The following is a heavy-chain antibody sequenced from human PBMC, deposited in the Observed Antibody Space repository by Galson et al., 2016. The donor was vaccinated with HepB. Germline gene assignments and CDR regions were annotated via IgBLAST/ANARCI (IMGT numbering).Heavy chain of an antibody. CDR1: GGSVRSGSYY. J-gene: IGHJ4*02. CDR3: ARVGPGGFGAYVVGYFDY. Sequence: ETLSLTCTVSGGSVRSGSYYWTWIRQPPGKGLEWIGYISYSGSTSYSPSLKSRVTMSIDMSKNQLSLKLSSVTDADTAVYYCARVGPGGFGAYVVGYFDYWGQGTLVTVSS. V-gene: IGHV4-61*01. CDR2: ISYSGST. D-gene: IGHD5-12*01.